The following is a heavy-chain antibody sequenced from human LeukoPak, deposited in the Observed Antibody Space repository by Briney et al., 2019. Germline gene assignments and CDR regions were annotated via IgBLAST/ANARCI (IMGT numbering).Heavy chain of an antibody. V-gene: IGHV4-31*03. CDR3: ARALTMVRGVPKGHYFDY. CDR1: GVSISSVGYY. J-gene: IGHJ4*02. Sequence: SQTLSLTCTVSGVSISSVGYYWSWIRQYPGKGLEWIGYISYSGNTYYNPSLKSRVSISVNTSKTQFSLNLSSVTAADTAVYYCARALTMVRGVPKGHYFDYWGQGTLVTVSS. D-gene: IGHD3-10*01. CDR2: ISYSGNT.